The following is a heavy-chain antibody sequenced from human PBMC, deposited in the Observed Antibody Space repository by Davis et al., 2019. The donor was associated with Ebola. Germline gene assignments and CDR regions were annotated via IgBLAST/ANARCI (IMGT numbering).Heavy chain of an antibody. V-gene: IGHV3-23*01. J-gene: IGHJ4*02. CDR1: GFTFKNYA. D-gene: IGHD2-15*01. Sequence: GESLKIPCGASGFTFKNYAMSWVRQAPGKGLEWVSTMSGSSGSTYYADSVKGRFTISRDNSKNTLYLQMNSLRAEDTAVYYCAKGPKGGRLEYWGQGTLVTVSS. CDR3: AKGPKGGRLEY. CDR2: MSGSSGST.